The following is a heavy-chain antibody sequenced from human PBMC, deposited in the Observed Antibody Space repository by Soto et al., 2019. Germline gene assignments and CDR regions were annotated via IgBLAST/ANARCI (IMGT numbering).Heavy chain of an antibody. CDR2: IYHSGST. CDR3: ARASDYYDSSGYSCLPHPHFDY. J-gene: IGHJ4*02. D-gene: IGHD3-22*01. V-gene: IGHV4-30-2*01. Sequence: SETLSLTWAVCGGCISSGGYSWSWIRQPPGRGLEWIGYIYHSGSTYYNPSLKSRVTISVDRSKNQFSLKLSSVSAADTAVYYCARASDYYDSSGYSCLPHPHFDYCHQGTLVTVSS. CDR1: GGCISSGGYS.